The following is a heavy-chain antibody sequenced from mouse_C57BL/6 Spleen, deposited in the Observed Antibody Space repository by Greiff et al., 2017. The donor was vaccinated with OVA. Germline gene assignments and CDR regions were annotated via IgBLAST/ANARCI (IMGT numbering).Heavy chain of an antibody. Sequence: QVHVKQSGPGLVQPSQSLSITCTVSGFSLTSYGVHWVRQSPGKGLEWLGVIWSGGSTDYNAAFISRLSISKDNSKSQVFFKMNSLQADDTAIYYCASSLYYGSRKDWYFDVWGTGTTVTVSS. CDR3: ASSLYYGSRKDWYFDV. CDR1: GFSLTSYG. D-gene: IGHD1-1*01. CDR2: IWSGGST. J-gene: IGHJ1*03. V-gene: IGHV2-2*01.